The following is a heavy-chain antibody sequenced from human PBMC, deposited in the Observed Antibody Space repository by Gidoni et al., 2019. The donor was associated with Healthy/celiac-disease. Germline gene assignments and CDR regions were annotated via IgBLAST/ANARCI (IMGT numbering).Heavy chain of an antibody. CDR1: GGSISSYY. J-gene: IGHJ6*03. V-gene: IGHV4-59*01. CDR2: IYYSGST. Sequence: QVQLQESGPGLVKPSETLSITCTVSGGSISSYYWSWIRQPPGKGLEWIGYIYYSGSTNYNPSLKSRVTISVDTSKNQFSLKLSSVTAADTAVYYCARDRIGYSYGSVNYYYYMDVWGKGTTVTVSS. CDR3: ARDRIGYSYGSVNYYYYMDV. D-gene: IGHD5-18*01.